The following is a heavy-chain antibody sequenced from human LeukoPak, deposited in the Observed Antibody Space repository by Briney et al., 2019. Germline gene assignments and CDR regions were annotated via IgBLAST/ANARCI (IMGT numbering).Heavy chain of an antibody. CDR3: ARGERGTMIALVDV. CDR2: INPNSGGT. D-gene: IGHD3-22*01. J-gene: IGHJ6*02. CDR1: GYTFTGYY. Sequence: ASVKVSCKASGYTFTGYYMHWVRQAPGQGLEWMGWINPNSGGTNYAQKFQGWVTMTRDTSISTAYMELSRLRSDDTAVYYCARGERGTMIALVDVWGQGTTVTVSS. V-gene: IGHV1-2*04.